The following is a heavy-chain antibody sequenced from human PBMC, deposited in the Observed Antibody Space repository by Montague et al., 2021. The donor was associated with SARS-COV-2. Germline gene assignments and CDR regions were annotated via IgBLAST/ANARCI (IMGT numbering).Heavy chain of an antibody. J-gene: IGHJ4*02. Sequence: SLRLSCAASGFTFRSYAMSWVRQAPGKGLQWVSGISSTGGSIYYADSAKGRFTISRDNFNNLVYLQMNTLRAEDAAIYYCAKQERYTDNYFDFWGQGALVTVSS. V-gene: IGHV3-23*01. CDR2: ISSTGGSI. CDR3: AKQERYTDNYFDF. CDR1: GFTFRSYA. D-gene: IGHD5-18*01.